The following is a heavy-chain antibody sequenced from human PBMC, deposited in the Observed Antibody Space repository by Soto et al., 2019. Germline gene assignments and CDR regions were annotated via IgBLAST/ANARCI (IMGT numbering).Heavy chain of an antibody. CDR1: GFTFSTYA. CDR2: ISYDGTNK. Sequence: QVQLVESGGGVVQPGKSLRLSCAASGFTFSTYAIHWVRQAPGQGLEWVAVISYDGTNKYFADSVKGPFTISRDTSKNPLFLEMNRLRAEDQAVYYCAKVRGSCLLTWCFDPLGPGTPVTVSS. CDR3: AKVRGSCLLTWCFDP. J-gene: IGHJ2*01. V-gene: IGHV3-30-3*01. D-gene: IGHD2-15*01.